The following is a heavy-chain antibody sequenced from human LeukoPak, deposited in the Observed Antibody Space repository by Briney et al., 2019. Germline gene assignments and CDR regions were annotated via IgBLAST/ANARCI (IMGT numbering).Heavy chain of an antibody. CDR3: ARQGISGSSLSYFDY. CDR1: GGSISSYY. Sequence: SETLSLTCTVSGGSISSYYWGWIRQPPGKGLEWIGNIYDSGSTNYNPSLTSRVTISVDTSKNQCSLKLSSVTAADTAVYYCARQGISGSSLSYFDYWGQGTLVNVSS. CDR2: IYDSGST. D-gene: IGHD3-22*01. V-gene: IGHV4-59*01. J-gene: IGHJ4*02.